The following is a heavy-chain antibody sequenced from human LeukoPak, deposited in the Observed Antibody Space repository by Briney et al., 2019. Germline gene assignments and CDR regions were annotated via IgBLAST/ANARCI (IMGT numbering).Heavy chain of an antibody. CDR3: AREPLRPHYYYYYMDV. Sequence: SETLSLTCAVYGGSLSGYYWSWIRQPPGKGLEWIGDSNHSGSTNYNPSLKSRVTISVDTSRNQFSLKLRSVTAADTAVYYCAREPLRPHYYYYYMDVWGKGTTVTVSS. CDR2: SNHSGST. J-gene: IGHJ6*03. V-gene: IGHV4-34*01. CDR1: GGSLSGYY.